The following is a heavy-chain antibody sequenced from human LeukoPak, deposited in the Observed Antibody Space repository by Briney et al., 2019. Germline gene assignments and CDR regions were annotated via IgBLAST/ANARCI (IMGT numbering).Heavy chain of an antibody. CDR1: GFAFSSYG. J-gene: IGHJ3*01. V-gene: IGHV3-48*02. D-gene: IGHD6-19*01. CDR3: ARDKKDRGGCYLNDVFNF. Sequence: GGSLRLSCATSGFAFSSYGMNWVRQAPGKGLEWLSYISSGSSTKNYADSVKGRFTISRDNAKNSLYLQMNSLRDEDTAVYYCARDKKDRGGCYLNDVFNFGGRGKRVTVS. CDR2: ISSGSSTK.